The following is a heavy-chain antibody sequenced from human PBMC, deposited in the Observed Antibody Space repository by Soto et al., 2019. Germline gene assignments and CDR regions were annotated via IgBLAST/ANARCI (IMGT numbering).Heavy chain of an antibody. CDR1: GYTFTSDR. J-gene: IGHJ4*02. D-gene: IGHD6-13*01. CDR3: ARRYSSRGYLWYSDD. Sequence: CCKAYGYTFTSDRNSTLRRARGKGLEWMGWISAYNGNTNYAQKLQGRVTMTTDTSTSTAYMELRSLRSDDMAVYSCARRYSSRGYLWYSDDWWEENPVTVSS. CDR2: ISAYNGNT. V-gene: IGHV1-18*03.